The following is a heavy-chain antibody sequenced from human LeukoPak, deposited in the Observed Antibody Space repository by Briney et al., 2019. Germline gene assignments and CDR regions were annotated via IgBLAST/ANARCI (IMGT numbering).Heavy chain of an antibody. D-gene: IGHD1-7*01. CDR3: AREPESLRNYPYGMDV. CDR1: GGSISSYY. J-gene: IGHJ6*02. CDR2: IYYSGST. Sequence: PSETLSLTCAVSGGSISSYYWSWIRQPPGKGLEWIGYIYYSGSTNYNPSLKSRVTISVDTSKNQFSLKLSSVTAADTAVYYCAREPESLRNYPYGMDVWGQGTTVTVSS. V-gene: IGHV4-59*01.